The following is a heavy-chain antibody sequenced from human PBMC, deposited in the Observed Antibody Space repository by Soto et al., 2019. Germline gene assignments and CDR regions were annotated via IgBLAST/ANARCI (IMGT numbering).Heavy chain of an antibody. V-gene: IGHV4-30-2*01. CDR1: GGSFSGYI. Sequence: SETLSLTCDVYGGSFSGYIWTWIRQPPGKGLEWIGYIYHSGSTYYNPSLKSRVTISVDRSKNQFSLKLSSVTAADTAVYYCARVPGDFWSGYYSWFDPWGQGTLVTVSS. J-gene: IGHJ5*02. CDR3: ARVPGDFWSGYYSWFDP. D-gene: IGHD3-3*01. CDR2: IYHSGST.